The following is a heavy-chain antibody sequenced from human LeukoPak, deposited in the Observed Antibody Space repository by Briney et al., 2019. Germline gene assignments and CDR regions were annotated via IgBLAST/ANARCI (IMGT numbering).Heavy chain of an antibody. CDR3: ARDPPQTWQWPVFDY. V-gene: IGHV3-21*01. J-gene: IGHJ4*02. CDR1: GFTFSSYS. CDR2: ISSSSSYI. Sequence: SGGSLRLSCAASGFTFSSYSMNWVRQAPVKGLEWVSSISSSSSYIYYADSVKGRFTISRDNAKNSLYLQMNSLRAEDTAVYYCARDPPQTWQWPVFDYWGQGTLVTVSS. D-gene: IGHD6-19*01.